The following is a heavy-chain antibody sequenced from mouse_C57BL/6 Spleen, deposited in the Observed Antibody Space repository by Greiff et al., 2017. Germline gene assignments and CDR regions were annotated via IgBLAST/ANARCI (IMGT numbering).Heavy chain of an antibody. D-gene: IGHD1-1*01. Sequence: DVMLVESGGGLVKPGGSLKLSCAASGFTFSSYTMSWVRQTPEQRLAWVATISGGGGNTYYPDSVKGRFTISRDNAKNTLYLQMSSLRSEDTALYYCARHIVITTVVDFDYWGQGTTLTVSS. V-gene: IGHV5-9*01. CDR1: GFTFSSYT. J-gene: IGHJ2*01. CDR3: ARHIVITTVVDFDY. CDR2: ISGGGGNT.